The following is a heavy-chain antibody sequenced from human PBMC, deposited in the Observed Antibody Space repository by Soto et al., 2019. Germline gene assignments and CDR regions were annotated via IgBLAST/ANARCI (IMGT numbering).Heavy chain of an antibody. Sequence: ETLSLTCAASGFTVSTDYLAWVRQAPGKGLKWVPVLYPDGRAHYADSVKGRFTISTDNSKNSVYLRLSTLRAEDTAVYYCARGLGREYHDNRGHFHLDHWGQGTLVTVSS. D-gene: IGHD3-22*01. CDR2: LYPDGRA. J-gene: IGHJ4*02. V-gene: IGHV3-53*01. CDR1: GFTVSTDY. CDR3: ARGLGREYHDNRGHFHLDH.